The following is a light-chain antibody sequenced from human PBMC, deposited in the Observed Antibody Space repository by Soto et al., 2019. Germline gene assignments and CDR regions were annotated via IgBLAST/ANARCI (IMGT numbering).Light chain of an antibody. J-gene: IGLJ1*01. CDR2: LNSDGSH. Sequence: QLVLTQSPSASASLGASVKLTCTLSSGHSSYAIASHQQQPEKGPRYLMKLNSDGSHSKGDGIPDRFSGSSSGAERYLTSSSLQSEDEADYYCQTWGTGIHVFGTGTKLTVL. V-gene: IGLV4-69*01. CDR1: SGHSSYA. CDR3: QTWGTGIHV.